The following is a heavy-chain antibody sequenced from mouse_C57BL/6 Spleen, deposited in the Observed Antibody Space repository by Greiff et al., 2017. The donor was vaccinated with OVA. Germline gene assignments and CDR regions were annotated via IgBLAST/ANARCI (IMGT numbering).Heavy chain of an antibody. Sequence: VKLQQSGAELVRPGSSVKLSCKASGYTFTSYWMDWVKQRPGQGLEWIGNIYPSDSETHYNQKFKDKATLTVDKSSSTAYMQLSSLTSEDSAVYYCARKDYSNYVAMDYWGQGTSVTVSS. CDR1: GYTFTSYW. V-gene: IGHV1-61*01. J-gene: IGHJ4*01. CDR3: ARKDYSNYVAMDY. D-gene: IGHD2-5*01. CDR2: IYPSDSET.